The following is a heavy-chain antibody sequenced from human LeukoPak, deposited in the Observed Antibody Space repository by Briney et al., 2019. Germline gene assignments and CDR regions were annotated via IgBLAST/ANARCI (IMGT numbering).Heavy chain of an antibody. V-gene: IGHV4-34*01. CDR2: INHSVST. D-gene: IGHD3-22*01. Sequence: PSETLSLTCAVYGGSFSGYYWSWIRQPPGKGLEWIGEINHSVSTNYNPSLKSRVTISVDTSKNQFSLKLSSVTAADTAVYYCARTAGGITMIVVVKAWYYFDYWGQGTLVTVSS. J-gene: IGHJ4*02. CDR1: GGSFSGYY. CDR3: ARTAGGITMIVVVKAWYYFDY.